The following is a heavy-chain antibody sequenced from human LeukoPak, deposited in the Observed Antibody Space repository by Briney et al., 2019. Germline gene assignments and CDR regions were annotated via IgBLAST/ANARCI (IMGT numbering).Heavy chain of an antibody. CDR1: GYSISSGYY. CDR2: IYHSGST. Sequence: SETLSLTCTVSGYSISSGYYWGWIRQPPGRGLEWIGSIYHSGSTYYNPSLKSRVTISVDTSKNQFSLKLSSVTAADTAVYYCARTRGVHYGDYLNDYWGQGTLVTVSS. J-gene: IGHJ4*02. D-gene: IGHD4-17*01. CDR3: ARTRGVHYGDYLNDY. V-gene: IGHV4-38-2*02.